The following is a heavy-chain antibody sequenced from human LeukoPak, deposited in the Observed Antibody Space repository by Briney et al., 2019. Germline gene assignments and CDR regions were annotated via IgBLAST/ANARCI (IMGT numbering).Heavy chain of an antibody. J-gene: IGHJ4*02. V-gene: IGHV3-48*03. D-gene: IGHD3-10*01. CDR2: ISSSGTGI. CDR3: ARSKKVGDDSFEY. Sequence: GGSLRLSCTGSGFTFSNYEMNWVRQAPGKGPEWIAYISSSGTGIYYADSVKGRFTISRDNANLYLQMSSQRAEDTSLYYCARSKKVGDDSFEYWGQGTLVTVSS. CDR1: GFTFSNYE.